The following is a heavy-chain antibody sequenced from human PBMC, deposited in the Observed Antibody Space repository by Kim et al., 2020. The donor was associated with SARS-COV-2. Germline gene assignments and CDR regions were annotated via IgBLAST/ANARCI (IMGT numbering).Heavy chain of an antibody. Sequence: SVKVSCKASGGTFSSYAISWVRQAPGQGLEWMGGIIPIFGTANYAQKFQGRVTITADESTSTAYMELSSLRSEDTAVYYCARSITMVRGVLSQELLYYYGMDVWGQGTTVTVSS. D-gene: IGHD3-10*01. CDR2: IIPIFGTA. V-gene: IGHV1-69*13. CDR3: ARSITMVRGVLSQELLYYYGMDV. J-gene: IGHJ6*02. CDR1: GGTFSSYA.